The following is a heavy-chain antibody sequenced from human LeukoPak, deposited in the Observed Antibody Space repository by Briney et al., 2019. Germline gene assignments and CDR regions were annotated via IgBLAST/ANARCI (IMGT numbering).Heavy chain of an antibody. CDR2: ISSSSSYI. D-gene: IGHD6-19*01. J-gene: IGHJ4*02. CDR1: GITFSSYS. V-gene: IGHV3-21*01. CDR3: ARERRHSSGLDY. Sequence: GGSLRLSCAASGITFSSYSMNWVRQAPGKGLEWVSSISSSSSYIYYADSVKGRFTISRDNAKNSLYLQMNSLRAEDTAVYYCARERRHSSGLDYWGQGTLVTVSS.